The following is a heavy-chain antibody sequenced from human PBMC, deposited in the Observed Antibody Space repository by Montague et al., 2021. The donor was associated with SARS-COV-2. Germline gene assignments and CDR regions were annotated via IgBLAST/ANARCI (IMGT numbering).Heavy chain of an antibody. V-gene: IGHV4-34*01. Sequence: SDTLSLTCAVYGGSFSGYYWSWIRQPPGKGLEWIGEINHSGSTNYNPSLKSRVTISVDTSKNQFSLKLSSVTAADTAVYYCAREGVGATTNDAFDIWGQGTMVTVSS. CDR2: INHSGST. CDR3: AREGVGATTNDAFDI. CDR1: GGSFSGYY. J-gene: IGHJ3*02. D-gene: IGHD1-26*01.